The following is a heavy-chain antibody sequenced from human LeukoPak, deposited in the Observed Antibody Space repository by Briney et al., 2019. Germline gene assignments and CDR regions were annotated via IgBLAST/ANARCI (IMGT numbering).Heavy chain of an antibody. D-gene: IGHD6-19*01. V-gene: IGHV4-59*12. CDR1: GGSISSYY. Sequence: PSETLSLTCTVSGGSISSYYWSWIRQPPGKGLEWIGYISYSGSSTYNPSLKSRVTISVDTSKNQFSLKLSSVTAADTAVYYCARVAVAGNGGWFDPWGQGTLVTVSS. J-gene: IGHJ5*02. CDR3: ARVAVAGNGGWFDP. CDR2: ISYSGSS.